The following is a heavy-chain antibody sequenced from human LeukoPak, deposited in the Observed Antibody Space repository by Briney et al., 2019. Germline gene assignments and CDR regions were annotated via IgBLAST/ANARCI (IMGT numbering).Heavy chain of an antibody. D-gene: IGHD2-2*01. Sequence: GGSLRLSCAASGFTFSSYWMSWVRQAPGKGLEWVANIKQDGSEEYYVDSVKGRFTISRDNAKNSLYLQMNSLRAEDTAVYYCAREAPIVVVPAAGTHNGMDVWGQGTTVNVSS. CDR1: GFTFSSYW. CDR2: IKQDGSEE. CDR3: AREAPIVVVPAAGTHNGMDV. V-gene: IGHV3-7*01. J-gene: IGHJ6*02.